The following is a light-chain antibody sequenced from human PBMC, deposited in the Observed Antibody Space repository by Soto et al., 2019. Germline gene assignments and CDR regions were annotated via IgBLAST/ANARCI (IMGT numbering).Light chain of an antibody. Sequence: DIQMTQSPSTLSASVGDRVTITCRASQSISSWLAWYQQKPGKAPKLLIYKASSLESGVPSRFSGSGSETEFTLTISSLQPDDFAXXXXXXXXXXATFGQGTKVDI. CDR2: KAS. CDR3: XXXXXXAT. J-gene: IGKJ1*01. CDR1: QSISSW. V-gene: IGKV1-5*03.